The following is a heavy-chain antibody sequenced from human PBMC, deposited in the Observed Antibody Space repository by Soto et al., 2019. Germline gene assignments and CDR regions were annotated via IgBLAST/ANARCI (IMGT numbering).Heavy chain of an antibody. V-gene: IGHV1-3*05. J-gene: IGHJ4*02. CDR3: ARSAVSPFGGLLGPFDY. Sequence: QVQLVQSGAEEKKPGASVTVSCKASGFTFTKNAIHWVRQAPGQRLEWMGWINAANGNTKYSQKFQGRVTIIRDTSASTAYMELTSLRSEDTAVYYCARSAVSPFGGLLGPFDYWGQGTLVTVSS. CDR1: GFTFTKNA. CDR2: INAANGNT. D-gene: IGHD3-16*02.